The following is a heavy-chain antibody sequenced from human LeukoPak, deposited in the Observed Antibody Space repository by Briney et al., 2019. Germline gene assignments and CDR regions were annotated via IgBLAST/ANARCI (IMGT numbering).Heavy chain of an antibody. D-gene: IGHD6-19*01. V-gene: IGHV3-23*01. CDR1: GFTFRSYA. CDR3: AGSFSSGWPEGWFDP. J-gene: IGHJ5*02. Sequence: PGGSLRLSCAASGFTFRSYAMNWVRQAPGKGLEWVSHISDNGGRTYYADSVKGRFTISRDNSKNTLYLQMNSLRAEDTAVYYCAGSFSSGWPEGWFDPWGQGTLVTVSS. CDR2: ISDNGGRT.